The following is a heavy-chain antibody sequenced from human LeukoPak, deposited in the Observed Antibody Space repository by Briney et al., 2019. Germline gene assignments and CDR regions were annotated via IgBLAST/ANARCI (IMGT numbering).Heavy chain of an antibody. V-gene: IGHV3-20*04. CDR2: INWNGGST. J-gene: IGHJ4*02. CDR1: GFTFDDYG. Sequence: GGSLRLSCAASGFTFDDYGMSWVRQAPGKGLEWVSGINWNGGSTGYEDSVKGRFTISRDNAKNSLYLQMNSLRAEDTALYYCARSKMGSSGYYLDYWGQGTLVTVSS. D-gene: IGHD3-22*01. CDR3: ARSKMGSSGYYLDY.